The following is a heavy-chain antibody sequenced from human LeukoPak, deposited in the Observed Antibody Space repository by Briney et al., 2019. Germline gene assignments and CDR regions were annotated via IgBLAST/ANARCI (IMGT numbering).Heavy chain of an antibody. V-gene: IGHV3-21*04. CDR2: ISSISHI. D-gene: IGHD3-10*01. CDR3: AKQITMVRGVIGYYFDY. J-gene: IGHJ4*02. CDR1: GFTFCSYS. Sequence: PRGSLRLSCAASGFTFCSYSMNWVRQAPGKGLEWVSSISSISHIYYADSVKGRFTISRDNTKKTLYLQRNSLRAEDTAVYYCAKQITMVRGVIGYYFDYWGQGTLVTVSS.